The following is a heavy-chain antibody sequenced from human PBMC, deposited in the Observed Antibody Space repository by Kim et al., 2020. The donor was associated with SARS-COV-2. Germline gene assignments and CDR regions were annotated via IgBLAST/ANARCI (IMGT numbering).Heavy chain of an antibody. CDR3: AKDLVVAAQKNNWFDP. CDR1: GFTFSSYG. Sequence: GGSLRLSCAASGFTFSSYGMHWVRQAPGKGLEWVAVIWYDGSNKYYADSVKGRFTISRDNSKNTLYLQMNSLRAEDTAVYYCAKDLVVAAQKNNWFDPWGQGTLVTVSS. V-gene: IGHV3-33*06. J-gene: IGHJ5*02. CDR2: IWYDGSNK. D-gene: IGHD2-15*01.